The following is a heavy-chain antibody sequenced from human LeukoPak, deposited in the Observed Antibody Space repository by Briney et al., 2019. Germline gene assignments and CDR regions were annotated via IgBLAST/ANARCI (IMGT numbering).Heavy chain of an antibody. Sequence: PGGSLRLSCAPSGFPLSVYYMTWIRQAPGQGLAWVSCICGSGSTISYADSVEGRFSVSRDNAENSLFLHMNSLRAEDTAVYYCARDRNPGARKTIRPLGLWGQGTLVTVSS. D-gene: IGHD3-3*01. CDR1: GFPLSVYY. CDR2: ICGSGSTI. J-gene: IGHJ4*02. V-gene: IGHV3-11*04. CDR3: ARDRNPGARKTIRPLGL.